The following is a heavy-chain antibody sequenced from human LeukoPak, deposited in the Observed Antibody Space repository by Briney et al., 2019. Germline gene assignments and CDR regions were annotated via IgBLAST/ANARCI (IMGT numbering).Heavy chain of an antibody. CDR2: IYYSGST. D-gene: IGHD3-10*01. V-gene: IGHV4-39*01. CDR3: ASEPYGSGSFLGAFDI. Sequence: PSETLSLTCAVSDDSIRCSAYYWGWIRQPPGKGLEWIGSIYYSGSTYYNPSLKSRVTISIDTSKNQFSLKLSSVTAADTAVYYCASEPYGSGSFLGAFDIWGQGTMVTVSS. CDR1: DDSIRCSAYY. J-gene: IGHJ3*02.